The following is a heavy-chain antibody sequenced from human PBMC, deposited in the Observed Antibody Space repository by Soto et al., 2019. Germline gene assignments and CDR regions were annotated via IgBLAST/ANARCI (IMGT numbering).Heavy chain of an antibody. CDR1: GGSFSGYY. Sequence: LSLTCAVYGGSFSGYYWSWIRQPPGKGLEWIGEINHSGSTNYNPSLKSRVTISVDTSKNQFSLKLSSVTAADTAVYYCARRALITMVRGGPYYFDYWGQGTLVTVSS. J-gene: IGHJ4*02. CDR2: INHSGST. CDR3: ARRALITMVRGGPYYFDY. D-gene: IGHD3-10*01. V-gene: IGHV4-34*01.